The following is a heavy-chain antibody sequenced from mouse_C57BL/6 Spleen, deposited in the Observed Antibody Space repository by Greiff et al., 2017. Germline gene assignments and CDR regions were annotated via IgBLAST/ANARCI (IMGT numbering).Heavy chain of an antibody. Sequence: VQLQQSGAELVKPGASVTLSCTASGFNIKDYYMHWVKQRPEQGLEWIGRIDPEDGETKYAPKFPGKATITDDTSSNTAYLQLSSLTSEDTAVYYCASYYYGSGDYWGQGTTLTVSS. CDR3: ASYYYGSGDY. D-gene: IGHD1-1*01. CDR2: IDPEDGET. CDR1: GFNIKDYY. J-gene: IGHJ2*01. V-gene: IGHV14-2*01.